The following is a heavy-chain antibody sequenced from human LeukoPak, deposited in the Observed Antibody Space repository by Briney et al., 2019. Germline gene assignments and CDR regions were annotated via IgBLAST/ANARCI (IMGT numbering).Heavy chain of an antibody. CDR3: AKEQWLVRSLDY. CDR2: TSWNSGSI. D-gene: IGHD6-19*01. CDR1: GFTFDDYA. V-gene: IGHV3-9*03. Sequence: GGSLRLSCAASGFTFDDYAMHWVRQAPGKGLEWVSGTSWNSGSIGYADSVKGRFTISRDNAKNPLYLQMNSLRAEDMALYYCAKEQWLVRSLDYWGQGTLVTVSS. J-gene: IGHJ4*02.